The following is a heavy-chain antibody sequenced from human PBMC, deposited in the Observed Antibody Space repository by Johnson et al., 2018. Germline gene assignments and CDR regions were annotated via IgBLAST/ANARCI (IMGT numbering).Heavy chain of an antibody. V-gene: IGHV3-23*04. CDR3: AKKGTSGSSYYYYYYYMDV. D-gene: IGHD1-26*01. Sequence: QLVESGGGVVQPGRSLRLSCAASGFTFSSYAMSWVRQAPGKGLEWVAAISGSGGSTYYADSVKGRFTISRDNSKNTLYLQMNSLRAEDTAVYYWAKKGTSGSSYYYYYYYMDVWGKGTTVTVSS. CDR2: ISGSGGST. CDR1: GFTFSSYA. J-gene: IGHJ6*03.